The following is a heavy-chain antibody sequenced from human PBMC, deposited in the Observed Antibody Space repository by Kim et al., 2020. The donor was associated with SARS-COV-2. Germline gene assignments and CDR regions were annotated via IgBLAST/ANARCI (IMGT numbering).Heavy chain of an antibody. CDR3: ARVKRDIVLMVYLYYFDY. D-gene: IGHD2-8*01. Sequence: SETLSLTCAVYGGSFSGYYWSWIRQPPGKGLEWIGEINHSGSTNYNPSLKSRVTISVDTSKNQFSLKLSSVTAADTAVYYCARVKRDIVLMVYLYYFDYWGQGTLVTVSS. V-gene: IGHV4-34*01. CDR1: GGSFSGYY. J-gene: IGHJ4*02. CDR2: INHSGST.